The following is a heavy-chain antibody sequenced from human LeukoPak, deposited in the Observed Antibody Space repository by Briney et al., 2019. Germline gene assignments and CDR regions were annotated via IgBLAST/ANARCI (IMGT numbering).Heavy chain of an antibody. V-gene: IGHV3-23*01. D-gene: IGHD5-12*01. J-gene: IGHJ4*02. Sequence: VXQAPGXGLEWVXDITGSGDDTDYADSVKGRFTVSRDNSRNTLYLQINSLRAEDTAVYYCAKNGAYSGYDYIDYWGQGTLVTVSS. CDR2: ITGSGDDT. CDR3: AKNGAYSGYDYIDY.